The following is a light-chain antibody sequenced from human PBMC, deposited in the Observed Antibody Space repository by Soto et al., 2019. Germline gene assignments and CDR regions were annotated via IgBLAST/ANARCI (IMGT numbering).Light chain of an antibody. CDR1: QSVSSSY. CDR3: QQYGSSPKT. J-gene: IGKJ1*01. CDR2: GAS. V-gene: IGKV3-20*01. Sequence: SVLTQSPGSLSLSPGERATRSCRASQSVSSSYLAWYQQKPGQAPRLLIYGASSRATGIPDRFSGSGSGTNFPLTISRLEPEDFAVYYCQQYGSSPKTFGQGTKVDNK.